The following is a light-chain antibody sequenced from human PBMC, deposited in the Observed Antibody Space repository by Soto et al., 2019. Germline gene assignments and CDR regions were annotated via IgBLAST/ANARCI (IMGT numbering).Light chain of an antibody. CDR3: AAWDDNVYV. CDR2: LNT. Sequence: QSVLTQPPSASRTPGQRVIISCSGGSSNIGRNPVNWYQKFPGTAPKLLISLNTQRPSGVPDRFSGSKSGTSASLAISGLRSEDEADYYCAAWDDNVYVFGTGTKVTVL. V-gene: IGLV1-44*01. CDR1: SSNIGRNP. J-gene: IGLJ1*01.